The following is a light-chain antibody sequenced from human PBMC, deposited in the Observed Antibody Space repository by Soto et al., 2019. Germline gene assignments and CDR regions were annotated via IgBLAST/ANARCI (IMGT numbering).Light chain of an antibody. Sequence: DIHLTQSPSSWSPSVGDRVTITCRASRGIDRGSAGYQQKPGKAPELLIHVASTLQSGVPSRFSGSGFGTEFTLTISSLQPEDVATYFCQQADSFPYTFGPGTTVDIK. J-gene: IGKJ3*01. V-gene: IGKV1-12*01. CDR1: RGIDRG. CDR3: QQADSFPYT. CDR2: VAS.